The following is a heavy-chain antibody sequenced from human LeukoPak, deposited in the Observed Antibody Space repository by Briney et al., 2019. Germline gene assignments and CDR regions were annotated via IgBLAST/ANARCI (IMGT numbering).Heavy chain of an antibody. Sequence: SETLSLTCAVSGYSISSNHWWGWIRQPPGKGLEWIGYIFYAGSTYYNPSLKSRVTMSVDTSKNQFSLRLSSVTAADTAVYYCARHYGRDIGVALIDYWGQGTLVTVSS. CDR2: IFYAGST. J-gene: IGHJ4*02. CDR3: ARHYGRDIGVALIDY. D-gene: IGHD6-19*01. V-gene: IGHV4-28*01. CDR1: GYSISSNHW.